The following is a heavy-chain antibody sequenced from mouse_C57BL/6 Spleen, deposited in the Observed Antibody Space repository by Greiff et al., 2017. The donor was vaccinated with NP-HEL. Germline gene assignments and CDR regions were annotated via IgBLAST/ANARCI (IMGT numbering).Heavy chain of an antibody. CDR1: GFTFSSYA. V-gene: IGHV5-4*01. Sequence: EVQGVESGGGLVKPGGSLKLSCAASGFTFSSYAMSWVRQTPEKRLEWVATISDGGSYTYYPDNVKGRFTISRDNAKNNLYLQMSHLKSEDTAMYYCARDGIGFAYWGQGTLVTVSA. J-gene: IGHJ3*01. CDR2: ISDGGSYT. CDR3: ARDGIGFAY.